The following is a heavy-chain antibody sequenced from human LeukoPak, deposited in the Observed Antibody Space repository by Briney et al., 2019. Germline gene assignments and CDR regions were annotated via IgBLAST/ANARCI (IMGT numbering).Heavy chain of an antibody. D-gene: IGHD2-2*03. CDR1: GFAFRSYA. CDR3: ARASWISTADAVC. Sequence: PGGSLRLSCTASGFAFRSYAMAWVRQAPGKGLEGVAAIGSDGDRVHEDSVKGRFTLSRDDSRNTVYLQLNNLRVEDTAIYYCARASWISTADAVCWGQGTQVTVSS. J-gene: IGHJ4*02. CDR2: IGSDGDR. V-gene: IGHV3-23*01.